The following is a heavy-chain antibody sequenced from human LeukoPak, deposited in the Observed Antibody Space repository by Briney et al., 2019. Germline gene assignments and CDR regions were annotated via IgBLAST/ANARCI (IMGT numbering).Heavy chain of an antibody. D-gene: IGHD3-22*01. J-gene: IGHJ4*02. CDR2: ISGSGVST. Sequence: GGSLRLSCAASGFAFSSDAMSWVRQAPGKGLGWVSAISGSGVSTYYADSVKGRFTISRDNSKNTLYLQMNSRRAEDTAVYYSARGGRYYDSSGEIDYWGQGTLVTVSS. CDR3: ARGGRYYDSSGEIDY. V-gene: IGHV3-23*01. CDR1: GFAFSSDA.